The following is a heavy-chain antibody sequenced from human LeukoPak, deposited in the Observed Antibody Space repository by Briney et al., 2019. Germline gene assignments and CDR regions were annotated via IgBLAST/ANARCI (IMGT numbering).Heavy chain of an antibody. CDR3: ARDDNSRPPYGMDV. D-gene: IGHD4-11*01. Sequence: SETLSLTCTVSGGSISRGGYYWSWVRQHPGAGLEWIVYIYYSGSTYYNPSLKSRVTISVDTSKNQFSLKLSSVTAADTAVYYCARDDNSRPPYGMDVWGQGTTVTVSS. CDR1: GGSISRGGYY. J-gene: IGHJ6*02. CDR2: IYYSGST. V-gene: IGHV4-31*03.